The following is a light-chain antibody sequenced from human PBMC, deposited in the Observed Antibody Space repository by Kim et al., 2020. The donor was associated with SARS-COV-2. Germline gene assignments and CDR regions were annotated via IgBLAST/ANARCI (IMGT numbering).Light chain of an antibody. CDR3: QTWDSLTVV. CDR1: KLGEKY. J-gene: IGLJ2*01. Sequence: SYELTQPPSVSVSPGQTASITCSGDKLGEKYACWYQQKPGQSPVLVIYQDTKRPSGIPERFSGSNSGNTATLTISGTQAMDEADYYCQTWDSLTVVFGG. V-gene: IGLV3-1*01. CDR2: QDT.